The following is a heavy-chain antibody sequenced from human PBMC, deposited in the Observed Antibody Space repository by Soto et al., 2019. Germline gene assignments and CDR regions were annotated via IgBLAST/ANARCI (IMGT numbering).Heavy chain of an antibody. CDR1: GFTFSTYV. Sequence: QVQLVESGGGVVQPGRSLRLSCIASGFTFSTYVMHWVRQAPGEGLGWVAGISVDGGSTHYTDSVKGRFTISRDNAKNTVYLQMDSLTVEETTVYYCAREDESSGHAGTFKHWGQGTLVTVSS. J-gene: IGHJ1*01. D-gene: IGHD3-22*01. CDR2: ISVDGGST. CDR3: AREDESSGHAGTFKH. V-gene: IGHV3-30*14.